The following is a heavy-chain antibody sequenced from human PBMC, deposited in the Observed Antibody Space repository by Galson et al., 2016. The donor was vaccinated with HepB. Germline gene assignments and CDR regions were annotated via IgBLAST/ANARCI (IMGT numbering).Heavy chain of an antibody. V-gene: IGHV4-59*05. J-gene: IGHJ4*02. D-gene: IGHD3-22*01. CDR1: GASISGYY. CDR3: ARLRWVRLASGFSLYVDN. CDR2: VYYTETT. Sequence: SETLSLTCTVSGASISGYYLSWIRQPPGKGLEWIATVYYTETTYYNSSLKSRVTISIDTSRNQFSLQLNSVTATDTSVYYCARLRWVRLASGFSLYVDNWGRGTLVTVSS.